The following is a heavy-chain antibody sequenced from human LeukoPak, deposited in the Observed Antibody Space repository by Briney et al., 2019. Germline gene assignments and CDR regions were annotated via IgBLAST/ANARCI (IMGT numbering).Heavy chain of an antibody. CDR2: IYTSGST. J-gene: IGHJ6*03. D-gene: IGHD3-16*01. CDR3: ASHIRRVYDYVWAAGVYYYTDV. V-gene: IGHV4-61*02. Sequence: PSETLSLTCTVSGDSISSGNYYWTWIRQPAGKGLEWIGRIYTSGSTNYNPSLKSRVTISGDTSKNQFSLKLSSVTAADTAVYYCASHIRRVYDYVWAAGVYYYTDVWGKGTTVTISS. CDR1: GDSISSGNYY.